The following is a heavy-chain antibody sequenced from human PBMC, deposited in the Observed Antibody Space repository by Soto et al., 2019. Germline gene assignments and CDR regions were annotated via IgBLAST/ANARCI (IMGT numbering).Heavy chain of an antibody. D-gene: IGHD2-15*01. CDR1: GGSISSGDYY. CDR3: ATDCSGGSCYGGIDY. J-gene: IGHJ4*02. Sequence: SETLSLTCTVSGGSISSGDYYWSWIRQPPGKGLEWIGYIYYSGSTYYNPSLKSRVTISVDTSKNQFSLKLSSVTAADTAVYYWATDCSGGSCYGGIDYWGQGTLVTVSS. CDR2: IYYSGST. V-gene: IGHV4-30-4*01.